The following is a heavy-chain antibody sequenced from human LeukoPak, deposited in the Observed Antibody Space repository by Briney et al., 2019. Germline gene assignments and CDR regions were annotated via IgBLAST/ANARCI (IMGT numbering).Heavy chain of an antibody. CDR2: INPNSGGT. CDR1: GYTFTGYY. J-gene: IGHJ4*02. D-gene: IGHD6-19*01. V-gene: IGHV1-2*02. Sequence: ASVKVSCKASGYTFTGYYMHWVRQAPGQGLEWIGWINPNSGGTNYAQKFQGRVTMTRDTSISTAYMELSRLRSDDTAVYYCASAYSSGWPYFDYWGQGTLVTVSS. CDR3: ASAYSSGWPYFDY.